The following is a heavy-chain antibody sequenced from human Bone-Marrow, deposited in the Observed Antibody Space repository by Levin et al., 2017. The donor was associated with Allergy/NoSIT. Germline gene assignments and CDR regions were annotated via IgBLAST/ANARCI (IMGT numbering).Heavy chain of an antibody. CDR2: LSYTGTT. Sequence: SETLSLTCTVSGGSISSNNYFWDWIRQPPGKGLEWIGSLSYTGTTHYNPSLKSRVSLYVDMSKNQFFLKLSSLTAADTAVSYCARHPIFGTDALRDYFDHWGQGTLVTVSS. CDR3: ARHPIFGTDALRDYFDH. J-gene: IGHJ4*02. V-gene: IGHV4-39*01. CDR1: GGSISSNNYF. D-gene: IGHD3-3*01.